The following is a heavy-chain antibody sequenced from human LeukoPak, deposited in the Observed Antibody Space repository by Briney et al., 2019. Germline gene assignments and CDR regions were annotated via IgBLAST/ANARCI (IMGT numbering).Heavy chain of an antibody. CDR1: GFTFSSYS. CDR3: ARVGVAAPFDY. D-gene: IGHD2-15*01. Sequence: GGSLRLSCAASGFTFSSYSMNWVRQAPGKGLEWVSSISSSSSYISYADSVKGRFTISRDNAKNSLYLQMNSLRGEDTAVYYCARVGVAAPFDYWGQGTLVTVSS. CDR2: ISSSSSYI. J-gene: IGHJ4*02. V-gene: IGHV3-21*01.